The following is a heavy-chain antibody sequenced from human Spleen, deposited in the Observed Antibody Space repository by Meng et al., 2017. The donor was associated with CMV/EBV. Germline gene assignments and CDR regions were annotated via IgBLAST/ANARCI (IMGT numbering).Heavy chain of an antibody. V-gene: IGHV2-70*20. Sequence: SGPTLVKPTQTLTLTSTFSGFSLSTSGMCVSWVRQPPGKALEWLALIDWDDDKYYSTSLKTRLTISKDTSKNQVVLTMTNMDPVDTATYYCARSFGVVIPFATGYGMDVWGQGTTVTVSS. CDR2: IDWDDDK. J-gene: IGHJ6*02. D-gene: IGHD3-3*01. CDR1: GFSLSTSGMC. CDR3: ARSFGVVIPFATGYGMDV.